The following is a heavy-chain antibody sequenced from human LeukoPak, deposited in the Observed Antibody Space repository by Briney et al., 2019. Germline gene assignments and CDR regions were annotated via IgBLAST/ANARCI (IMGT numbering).Heavy chain of an antibody. V-gene: IGHV3-23*01. Sequence: GGSPRLSCAASGFTSCTPFVSSVPQAPGQGLEWVSGIGDNGAKTYYADFVKGRFTISRDNSKKTLYLQMNSLRAEDTAVYYCAKEYTTGWFTSLNWGQGTLVTVSS. CDR2: IGDNGAKT. CDR3: AKEYTTGWFTSLN. J-gene: IGHJ4*02. CDR1: GFTSCTPF. D-gene: IGHD6-13*01.